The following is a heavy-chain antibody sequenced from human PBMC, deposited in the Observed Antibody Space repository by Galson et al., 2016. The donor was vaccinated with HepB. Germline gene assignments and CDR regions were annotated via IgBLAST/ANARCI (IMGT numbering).Heavy chain of an antibody. V-gene: IGHV5-51*01. CDR2: IYPDDSDT. CDR1: GYSFNTYW. Sequence: SGAEVKKPGESLKISCKASGYSFNTYWIGWVRQMPGKGLEWMGIIYPDDSDTSYSPSFRGQVTISADKSISTAYLQWDSLKASDTAIYYCARQWDLDYWGQGTLVTVSS. J-gene: IGHJ4*02. CDR3: ARQWDLDY. D-gene: IGHD1-26*01.